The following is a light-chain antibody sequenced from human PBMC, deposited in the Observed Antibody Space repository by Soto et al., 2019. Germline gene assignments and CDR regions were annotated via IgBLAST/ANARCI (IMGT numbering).Light chain of an antibody. J-gene: IGLJ1*01. V-gene: IGLV2-14*01. CDR3: SSYTSSSTPFYV. CDR1: SSDVGGYNY. CDR2: DVS. Sequence: QSVLTQPASVSGSPGQSITISCTGTSSDVGGYNYVSWYQQHPGKAPKLMIYDVSHRPSGVSDRFSGSKSGNTVSLTISGLQAEDEADYYCSSYTSSSTPFYVFGTGTKVTVL.